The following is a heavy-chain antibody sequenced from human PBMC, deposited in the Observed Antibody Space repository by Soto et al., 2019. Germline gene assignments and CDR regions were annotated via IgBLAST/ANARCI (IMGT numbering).Heavy chain of an antibody. D-gene: IGHD1-26*01. CDR2: ISAYDGNT. Sequence: QVQLVQSGAEVKKTGASVKVSCKASGYNFNSYTISWVRQAPGQGLEWMGRISAYDGNTNYAQKLHRRVTMTRDTSTSTGYMELRSLRSDDTAVYHCARVVGALGPWFDPWGQGTLVTVSS. CDR3: ARVVGALGPWFDP. CDR1: GYNFNSYT. V-gene: IGHV1-18*01. J-gene: IGHJ5*02.